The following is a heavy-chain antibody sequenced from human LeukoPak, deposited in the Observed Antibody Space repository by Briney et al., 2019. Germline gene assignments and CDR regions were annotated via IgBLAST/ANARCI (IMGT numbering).Heavy chain of an antibody. CDR2: INPSGGSA. D-gene: IGHD2-2*01. CDR1: GYTFTSYY. V-gene: IGHV1-46*01. Sequence: GASVKVSCKASGYTFTSYYMHWVRQAPGQGLEWMGIINPSGGSASYAQKFQGRVTMTRDTSTSTVYMELSSLRSEDTAVYYCAREEDCSSTSCHVPFDYWGQGTLVTVSS. CDR3: AREEDCSSTSCHVPFDY. J-gene: IGHJ4*02.